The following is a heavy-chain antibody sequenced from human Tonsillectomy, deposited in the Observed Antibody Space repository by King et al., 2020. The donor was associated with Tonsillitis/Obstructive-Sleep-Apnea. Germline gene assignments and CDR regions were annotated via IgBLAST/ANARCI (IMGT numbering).Heavy chain of an antibody. CDR2: SKSKTNAGTT. D-gene: IGHD2-2*01. CDR1: GFTFSNAW. Sequence: VQLVESGGGLVKPGGSLRLSCAASGFTFSNAWMSWVRQAPGKGLVWLCRSKSKTNAGTTYHAAPVKGRFTISRGDSKNTLYLQMNSLKTEDTAAYYCTRDGGYCSSTSCYYYYMDVWGKGTTVTVSS. J-gene: IGHJ6*03. V-gene: IGHV3-15*01. CDR3: TRDGGYCSSTSCYYYYMDV.